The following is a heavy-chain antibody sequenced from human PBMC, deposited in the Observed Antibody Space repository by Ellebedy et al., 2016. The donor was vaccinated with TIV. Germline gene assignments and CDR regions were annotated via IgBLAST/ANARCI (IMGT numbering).Heavy chain of an antibody. Sequence: LRLSCAVSGGSISSGGYSWSWIRQPPGKGLEWIGYIYHSGSTYYNPSLKSRVTISVDTSKNQFSLKLSSVTAADTAVYYCARGPPPRRITMVRGGFFFDYWGQGTLVTVSS. D-gene: IGHD3-10*01. CDR3: ARGPPPRRITMVRGGFFFDY. CDR2: IYHSGST. J-gene: IGHJ4*02. CDR1: GGSISSGGYS. V-gene: IGHV4-30-2*01.